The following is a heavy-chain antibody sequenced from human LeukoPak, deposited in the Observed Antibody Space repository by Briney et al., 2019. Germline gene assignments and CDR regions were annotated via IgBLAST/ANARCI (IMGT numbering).Heavy chain of an antibody. CDR2: INPSGDTT. V-gene: IGHV1-46*01. CDR1: GYTFSSYY. J-gene: IGHJ2*01. Sequence: ASVKVSCKASGYTFSSYYMHWVRQAPGQGLEWMGIINPSGDTTSYAQKFQDRVTITRNTSISTAYMELSSLRSEDTAVYYCARVWRHGGIAVSYWYFDLWGRGTLVTVSS. D-gene: IGHD3-3*01. CDR3: ARVWRHGGIAVSYWYFDL.